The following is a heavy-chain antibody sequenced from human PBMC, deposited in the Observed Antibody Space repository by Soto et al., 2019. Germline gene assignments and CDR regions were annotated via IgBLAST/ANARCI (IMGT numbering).Heavy chain of an antibody. J-gene: IGHJ4*02. D-gene: IGHD2-2*01. Sequence: PAGCPGTCLALPLFPNNRSAVTWVLQAEEKGVEWVSAICGSGGSTYYADSVKGRFTISRDNSKITLYLQMNSLRAEDTAVYYCAKKEAVVPAARWKKRLSYFEEWGQRTLVIVSS. CDR1: LFPNNRSA. CDR2: ICGSGGST. CDR3: AKKEAVVPAARWKKRLSYFEE. V-gene: IGHV3-23*01.